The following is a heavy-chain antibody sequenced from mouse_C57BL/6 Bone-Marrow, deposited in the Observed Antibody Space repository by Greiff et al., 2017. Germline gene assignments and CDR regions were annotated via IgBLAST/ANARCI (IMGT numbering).Heavy chain of an antibody. CDR3: ARDAYYGSSPYYAMDY. CDR1: GFTFSDFY. CDR2: SRNKANDYTT. Sequence: EVKLQESGGGLVQSGRSLRLSCATSGFTFSDFYMEWVRQAPGKGLEWIAASRNKANDYTTEYSASVKGRFIVSRDTSQSILYLQMNALRAEDTAIYYCARDAYYGSSPYYAMDYWGQGTSVTVSS. J-gene: IGHJ4*01. D-gene: IGHD1-1*01. V-gene: IGHV7-1*01.